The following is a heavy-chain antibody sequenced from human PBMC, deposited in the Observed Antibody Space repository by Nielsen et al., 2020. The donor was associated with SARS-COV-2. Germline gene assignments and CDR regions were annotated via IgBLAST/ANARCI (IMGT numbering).Heavy chain of an antibody. D-gene: IGHD4-11*01. V-gene: IGHV1-46*01. Sequence: ASVKVSCKASGYTFTGYYMLWVRQAPGQGLEWMGLINPSGDSTIYAQRFQGRVTMTRDTSTSTVYMDLSSLRSEDTAVYYCARVPTYSNYPYYFDYWGQGTLVTVSS. J-gene: IGHJ4*02. CDR3: ARVPTYSNYPYYFDY. CDR2: INPSGDST. CDR1: GYTFTGYY.